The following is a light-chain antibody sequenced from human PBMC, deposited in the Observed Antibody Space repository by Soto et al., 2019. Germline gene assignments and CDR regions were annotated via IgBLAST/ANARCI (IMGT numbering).Light chain of an antibody. V-gene: IGKV1-5*03. CDR3: QQYKSYPVP. CDR2: KAS. J-gene: IGKJ4*01. Sequence: DIQMTQSPSTLSASVGDRVTITCRASQSISVWLAWYQQKAGKAPNLLIYKASRLESGVPSRFSGSGSETEFTLTISGLQPGDSAPYYCQQYKSYPVPSGGGTKVDI. CDR1: QSISVW.